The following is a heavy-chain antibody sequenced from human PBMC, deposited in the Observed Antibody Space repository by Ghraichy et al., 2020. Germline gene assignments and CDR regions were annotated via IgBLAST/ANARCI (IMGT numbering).Heavy chain of an antibody. V-gene: IGHV1-18*04. J-gene: IGHJ6*03. CDR3: ARDQIHYYYMDV. Sequence: ASVTVSCKASGYTFTSYGISWVRQAPGQGLEWMGWISAYNGNTNYAQKLQGRVTMTTDTSTSTAYMELRSLRSDDTAVYYCARDQIHYYYMDVWGKGTTVTVSS. CDR2: ISAYNGNT. CDR1: GYTFTSYG.